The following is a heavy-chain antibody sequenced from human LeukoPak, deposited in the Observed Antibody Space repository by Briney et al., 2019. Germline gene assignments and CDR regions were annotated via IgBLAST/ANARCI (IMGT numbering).Heavy chain of an antibody. CDR3: AKDFSSGWLGVDY. CDR1: GFSLSSYG. V-gene: IGHV3-30*18. Sequence: SLRLSCAASGFSLSSYGMNWVRQARGKGLEWVAVISYDGSNKYYADSVKGRFTISRDNSKNTLYLQMNSLRAEDTAVYYCAKDFSSGWLGVDYWGQGTLVTVSS. J-gene: IGHJ4*02. D-gene: IGHD6-19*01. CDR2: ISYDGSNK.